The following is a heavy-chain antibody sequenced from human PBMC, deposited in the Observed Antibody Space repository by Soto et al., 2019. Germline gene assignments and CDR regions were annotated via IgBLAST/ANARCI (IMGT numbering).Heavy chain of an antibody. CDR2: IYWDDDK. J-gene: IGHJ5*02. V-gene: IGHV2-5*02. D-gene: IGHD3-22*01. CDR3: AHRRPQYYYDSSGYSFDP. Sequence: QITLKESGPPLVKPTQTLTLTCTFSGFSLSTSGVGVGWIRQPPGKALEWLALIYWDDDKRYSPSLKSRLTITKDTSKNQVVLTMTNMDPVDTATYSCAHRRPQYYYDSSGYSFDPWGQGTLVTVSS. CDR1: GFSLSTSGVG.